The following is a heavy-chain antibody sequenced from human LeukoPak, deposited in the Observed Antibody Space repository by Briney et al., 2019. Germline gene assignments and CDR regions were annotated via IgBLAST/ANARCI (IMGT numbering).Heavy chain of an antibody. CDR1: GFTVSSNY. V-gene: IGHV3-53*01. Sequence: GGSLRLSCAASGFTVSSNYMSWVRQAPGKGLEWVSVIYSGGSTYYADSVKGRFTISRDNSKSTLYLQMNSLRAEDTAVYYCARGIYGGNSPLDYWGQGTLVTVSS. J-gene: IGHJ4*02. CDR2: IYSGGST. D-gene: IGHD4-23*01. CDR3: ARGIYGGNSPLDY.